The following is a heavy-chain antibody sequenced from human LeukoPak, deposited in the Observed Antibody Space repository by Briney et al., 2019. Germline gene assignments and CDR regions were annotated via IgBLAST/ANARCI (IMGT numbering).Heavy chain of an antibody. D-gene: IGHD3-10*01. CDR1: GFTFSSYS. J-gene: IGHJ6*03. CDR2: ISSSSSYI. Sequence: GGSLRLSCAASGFTFSSYSINWVRQAPGKGLEWVSSISSSSSYIYYADSVRGRFTISRDNAKNSLYLQLNSLRAEDTAVYYCARDGYHYYGSGTYFGYYYMDVWGKGTTVTISS. CDR3: ARDGYHYYGSGTYFGYYYMDV. V-gene: IGHV3-21*01.